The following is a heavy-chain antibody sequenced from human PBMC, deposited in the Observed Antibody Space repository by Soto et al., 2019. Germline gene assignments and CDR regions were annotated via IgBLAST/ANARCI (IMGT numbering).Heavy chain of an antibody. CDR2: INPNSGGT. J-gene: IGHJ6*02. Sequence: GASVKVSCKASGYTFTGYYMHWVRQAPGQGLEWMGWINPNSGGTNDAQKLQGRVTMTRDTSISTAYMELSRLRSDDTAVYYCARDGAYCGGDCYSSYYYGMDVWGQGTTVTVS. CDR1: GYTFTGYY. CDR3: ARDGAYCGGDCYSSYYYGMDV. V-gene: IGHV1-2*02. D-gene: IGHD2-21*02.